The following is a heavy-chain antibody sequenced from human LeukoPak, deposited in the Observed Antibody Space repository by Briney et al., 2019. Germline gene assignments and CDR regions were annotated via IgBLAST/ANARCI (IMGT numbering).Heavy chain of an antibody. CDR3: ARLSSHYGDYKVDP. CDR2: INPSGGST. D-gene: IGHD4-17*01. J-gene: IGHJ5*02. Sequence: ASVKVSCKASGYTFTDYFIHWVRRAPGQGLEWMGIINPSGGSTSYSQKFQGRVTMTRDLSTSAVYMDLSSLRSEDTAVYYCARLSSHYGDYKVDPWGQGTLVTVSS. V-gene: IGHV1-46*01. CDR1: GYTFTDYF.